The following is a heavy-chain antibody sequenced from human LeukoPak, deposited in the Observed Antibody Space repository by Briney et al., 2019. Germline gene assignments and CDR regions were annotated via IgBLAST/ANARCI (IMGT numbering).Heavy chain of an antibody. CDR3: AKDRSTSGRKN. J-gene: IGHJ4*02. D-gene: IGHD3-10*01. V-gene: IGHV3-7*01. Sequence: PGGSLRLSCAASGFTFSSFWMAWVRQVPGKGLEWVANINQDGSERHYVDSLKGRFTVSRDNAKNSLYLQMNTLRAEDTAVYYCAKDRSTSGRKNWGQGTLVTVSS. CDR1: GFTFSSFW. CDR2: INQDGSER.